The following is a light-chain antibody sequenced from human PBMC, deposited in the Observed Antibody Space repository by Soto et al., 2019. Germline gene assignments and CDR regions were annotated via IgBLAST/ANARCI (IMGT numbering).Light chain of an antibody. Sequence: DIQMTQSPSTLSASVGDRVTITCRASQSISSWLAWYQQKPGTAPKLLIYKASTLQSGVPSRFSGSGSGTEFTPAISILQPDDSATYYCQQYRDNWTFGQGTKVEIK. V-gene: IGKV1-5*03. CDR1: QSISSW. J-gene: IGKJ1*01. CDR3: QQYRDNWT. CDR2: KAS.